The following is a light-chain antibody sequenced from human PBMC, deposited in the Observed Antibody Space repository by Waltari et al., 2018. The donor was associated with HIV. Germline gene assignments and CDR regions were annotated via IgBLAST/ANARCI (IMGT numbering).Light chain of an antibody. CDR2: EVS. Sequence: QSALTQPASVSGSPGQSITIPCTGTSSDVGSYNLVSWYQQHPGKAPKLMIYEVSKRPSGVPNRFSGSKSGNTASLTISGLQAEDEADYYCCSYAGSSRGYVFGTGTKVTVL. CDR3: CSYAGSSRGYV. CDR1: SSDVGSYNL. V-gene: IGLV2-23*02. J-gene: IGLJ1*01.